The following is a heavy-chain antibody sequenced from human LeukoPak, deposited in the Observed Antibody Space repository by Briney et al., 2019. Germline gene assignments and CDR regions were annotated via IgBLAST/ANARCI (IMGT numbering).Heavy chain of an antibody. J-gene: IGHJ4*02. CDR1: GGSISSYY. CDR3: ARAQALRYSSSCYFDY. Sequence: SETLSLTCTVSGGSISSYYWSWIRQPPGKGLEWIGYIYYSGSTNYNPSLKSRVTISVDTSKNQFSLKLSSVTAADTAVYYCARAQALRYSSSCYFDYWGQGTLVAVSS. D-gene: IGHD6-6*01. V-gene: IGHV4-59*01. CDR2: IYYSGST.